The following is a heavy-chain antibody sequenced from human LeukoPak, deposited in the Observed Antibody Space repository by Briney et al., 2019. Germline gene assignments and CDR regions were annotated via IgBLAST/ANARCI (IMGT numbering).Heavy chain of an antibody. CDR1: GGSISGFY. J-gene: IGHJ4*02. D-gene: IGHD5-12*01. Sequence: SETLSLTCTVSGGSISGFYWSWIRQPPGKGLEWIGYIYYSGDSNYNPSLKSRVTISVDTSRNQFSLKLSSVTAADTAVYYCARLMGYSGYDPADYWGQGTLVTVSS. V-gene: IGHV4-59*08. CDR3: ARLMGYSGYDPADY. CDR2: IYYSGDS.